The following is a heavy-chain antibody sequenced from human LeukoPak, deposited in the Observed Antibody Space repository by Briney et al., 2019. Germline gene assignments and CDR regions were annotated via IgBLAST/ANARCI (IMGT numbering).Heavy chain of an antibody. CDR3: AKDRGGSMVRGGYFDY. CDR2: IRYDGSNK. D-gene: IGHD3-10*01. CDR1: GFTFSSYG. J-gene: IGHJ4*02. Sequence: GGSLRLSCAASGFTFSSYGMHWVRQAPGKGLEWAAFIRYDGSNKYYADSVKGRFTISRDNSKNTLYLQMNSLRAEDTAVYYCAKDRGGSMVRGGYFDYWGQGTLVTVSS. V-gene: IGHV3-30*02.